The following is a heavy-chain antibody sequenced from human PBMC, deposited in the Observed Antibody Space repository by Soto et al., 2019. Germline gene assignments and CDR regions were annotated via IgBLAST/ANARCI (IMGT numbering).Heavy chain of an antibody. V-gene: IGHV3-30*18. CDR3: AKAVMSGYDREDLFDY. D-gene: IGHD5-12*01. J-gene: IGHJ4*02. CDR1: GFTFSRYG. CDR2: ISYDGSNK. Sequence: GGSLRLSCAASGFTFSRYGMHWVRQAPGKGLEWVAVISYDGSNKYYADSGKGRFTISRDNSKNTLYQQMNSLRAEDTAVYYCAKAVMSGYDREDLFDYWGQGTLVTVSS.